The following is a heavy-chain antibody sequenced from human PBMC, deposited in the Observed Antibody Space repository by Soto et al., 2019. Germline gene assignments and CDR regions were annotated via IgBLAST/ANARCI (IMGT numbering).Heavy chain of an antibody. D-gene: IGHD3-22*01. V-gene: IGHV1-18*01. CDR2: ISPYSGKT. CDR3: AREGLLLLPDY. J-gene: IGHJ4*02. Sequence: ASVKVSCRASGYTFTNNDVCWVRQTPGQGLEWMGWISPYSGKTNYARKFQGRVTMTTDTSTSTAYMEVRSLTSDDTAVYYCAREGLLLLPDYWGQGTLVTVSS. CDR1: GYTFTNND.